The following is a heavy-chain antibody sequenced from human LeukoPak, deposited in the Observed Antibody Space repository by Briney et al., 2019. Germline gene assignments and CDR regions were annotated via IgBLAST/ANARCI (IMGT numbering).Heavy chain of an antibody. J-gene: IGHJ4*02. D-gene: IGHD2-21*01. Sequence: GGSLRLSCAASGFPLSSYAMSWVRQTPGKGLEWVSATSSSDAGTYYADSVRGRFTISRDNSKSTLYLQMNSLRVDDAAVYYCARAPVTSCRGAYCYPFDYWGQGTLVTASS. CDR2: TSSSDAGT. CDR3: ARAPVTSCRGAYCYPFDY. V-gene: IGHV3-23*01. CDR1: GFPLSSYA.